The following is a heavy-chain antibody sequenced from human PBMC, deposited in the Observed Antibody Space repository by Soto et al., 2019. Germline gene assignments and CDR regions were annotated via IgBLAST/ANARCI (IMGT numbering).Heavy chain of an antibody. J-gene: IGHJ6*03. Sequence: SETLCLTCTVSGGSISSYYWSWIRQPPGKGLEWIGYIYYSGSTNYNPSLKSRVTISVDTSKNQFSLKLSSVTAADTAVYYCGRALYGDKRDYSYYYMAVWGKGTTVTVSS. CDR3: GRALYGDKRDYSYYYMAV. CDR1: GGSISSYY. D-gene: IGHD4-17*01. CDR2: IYYSGST. V-gene: IGHV4-59*01.